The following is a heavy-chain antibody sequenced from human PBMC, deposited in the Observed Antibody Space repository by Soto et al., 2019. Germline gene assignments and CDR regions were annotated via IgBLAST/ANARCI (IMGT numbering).Heavy chain of an antibody. CDR3: AKAMSTPSRPRNYFDY. CDR1: GFTFSNFA. CDR2: ISGGGGTT. V-gene: IGHV3-23*01. Sequence: EVQLLESGGDLVQPGGSLRLSCAASGFTFSNFAMGWFRQAPGKGLEWVSVISGGGGTTYYADSVKGRFTISRDNSKNTLYLQMDSLRAEDTALYYCAKAMSTPSRPRNYFDYWGQGTLVTVSS. J-gene: IGHJ4*02. D-gene: IGHD6-6*01.